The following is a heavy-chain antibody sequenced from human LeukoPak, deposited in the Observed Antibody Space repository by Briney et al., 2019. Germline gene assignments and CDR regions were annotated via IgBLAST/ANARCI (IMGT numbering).Heavy chain of an antibody. Sequence: GGSLRLSCVVSGFTFSSYWMSWVRQAPGKGLEWVASIKQDGSEIYYVDSVKGRFTISRDNAKNSLYLQMNSLRAADTAVYKCARDLGSYRHFFDYWGQGTLVTVSS. CDR3: ARDLGSYRHFFDY. CDR2: IKQDGSEI. V-gene: IGHV3-7*01. J-gene: IGHJ4*02. D-gene: IGHD3-10*01. CDR1: GFTFSSYW.